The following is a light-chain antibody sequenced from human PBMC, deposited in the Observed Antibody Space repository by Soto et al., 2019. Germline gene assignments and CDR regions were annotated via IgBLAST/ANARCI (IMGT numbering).Light chain of an antibody. J-gene: IGKJ2*01. CDR3: QQSYTAPYT. CDR2: GAS. V-gene: IGKV1-39*01. Sequence: DIQMTQSPSSLSASVGDRVTITCRASQSISTYVNWYQQKPGKAPKFLIYGASSLHSGVPSRFSGSGSGTDFTLTINSLQPEDFATYYCQQSYTAPYTFGQGTKLEIK. CDR1: QSISTY.